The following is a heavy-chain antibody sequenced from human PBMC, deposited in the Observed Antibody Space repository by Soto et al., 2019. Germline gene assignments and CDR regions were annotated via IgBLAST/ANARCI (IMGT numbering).Heavy chain of an antibody. CDR2: IKNKADGGTT. J-gene: IGHJ3*02. Sequence: EEQLVESGGGLVKRGGSLRLSCAASGLTFSIAWLSWVRQAPGKGLEWVGRIKNKADGGTTDNAAPVKDRFTISRDDSKSTLYLQMNSLKTEDTAMYYCTSMNDRDAFDIWGQGTMVTVSS. CDR3: TSMNDRDAFDI. D-gene: IGHD1-1*01. V-gene: IGHV3-15*01. CDR1: GLTFSIAW.